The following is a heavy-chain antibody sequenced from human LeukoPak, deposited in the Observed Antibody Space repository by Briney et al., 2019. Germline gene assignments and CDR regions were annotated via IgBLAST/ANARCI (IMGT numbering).Heavy chain of an antibody. V-gene: IGHV4-39*01. J-gene: IGHJ4*02. CDR2: IYHSGST. CDR3: ARHWNRGSRDY. D-gene: IGHD1-26*01. Sequence: PSETLSLTCTVSGGSISSSSYYWGWIRQPPGKGLEWIGSIYHSGSTYYSPSLKSRVTISVDTSKNQFSLKLSSVTAADTAEYYCARHWNRGSRDYWGQGTLVTVSS. CDR1: GGSISSSSYY.